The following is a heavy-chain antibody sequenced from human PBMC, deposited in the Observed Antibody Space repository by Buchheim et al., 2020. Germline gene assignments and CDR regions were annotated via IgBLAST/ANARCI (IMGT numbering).Heavy chain of an antibody. CDR3: TRDIVAGNLDI. D-gene: IGHD6-19*01. CDR1: GFPFSRYW. V-gene: IGHV3-74*01. J-gene: IGHJ3*02. Sequence: EVQLVESGGGLVQPGGSLRLSCAASGFPFSRYWMHWVRQAPGKGLVWVSRIENDGSSTGYADSVKGRFTISRDNAKNTLYLQMNSLRAEDAAIYCFTRDIVAGNLDIWGQGT. CDR2: IENDGSST.